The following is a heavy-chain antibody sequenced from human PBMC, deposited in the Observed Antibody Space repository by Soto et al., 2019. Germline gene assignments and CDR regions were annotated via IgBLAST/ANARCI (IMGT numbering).Heavy chain of an antibody. D-gene: IGHD6-19*01. V-gene: IGHV1-46*01. CDR1: GYTFTSYY. J-gene: IGHJ4*02. CDR3: AALPWGESSGWYYFDY. Sequence: ASVKVSCKASGYTFTSYYMHRVRQAPGQGLEWMGIINPSGGSTSYAQKFQGRVTMTRDTSTSTVYMELGSLRSEDTAVYYCAALPWGESSGWYYFDYWGQGTLVTVSS. CDR2: INPSGGST.